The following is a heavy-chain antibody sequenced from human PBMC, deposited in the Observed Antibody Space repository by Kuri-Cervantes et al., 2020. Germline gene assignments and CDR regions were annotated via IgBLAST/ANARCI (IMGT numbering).Heavy chain of an antibody. CDR3: ARGALTYYYDSSGEIDY. CDR1: GFTFSDYY. Sequence: GESLKISCAASGFTFSDYYMSWIRQAPGKGLEWVSYISSSGSTIYYADSVKGRFTISRDNAKNSLYLQMNSLRAEDTAVYYCARGALTYYYDSSGEIDYWGQGTLVTVSS. J-gene: IGHJ4*02. D-gene: IGHD3-22*01. V-gene: IGHV3-11*01. CDR2: ISSSGSTI.